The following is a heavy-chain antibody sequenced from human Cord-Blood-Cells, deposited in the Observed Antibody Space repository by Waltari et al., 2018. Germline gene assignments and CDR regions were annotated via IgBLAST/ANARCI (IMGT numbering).Heavy chain of an antibody. Sequence: EVQLVESGGGLVKPGGSLRLSCAASVFTFSSYSMHWFRQAPGKGLEWVSSISSSSSYIYYADSVKGRFTISRDNAKNSLYLQMNSLRAEDTAVYYCARGYSSGWYYFDYWGQGTLVTVSS. CDR3: ARGYSSGWYYFDY. CDR1: VFTFSSYS. V-gene: IGHV3-21*01. CDR2: ISSSSSYI. J-gene: IGHJ4*02. D-gene: IGHD6-19*01.